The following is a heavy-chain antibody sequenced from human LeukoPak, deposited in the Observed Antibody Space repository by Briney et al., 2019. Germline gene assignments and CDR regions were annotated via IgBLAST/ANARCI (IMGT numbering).Heavy chain of an antibody. D-gene: IGHD3-10*01. Sequence: PGGSLRLSCAASGFTFSSYSMNWVRQAPGKGLEWVSSISSSSYIYYADSVKGRFTISRDNAKNSLYLQMNSLRAEDTAVYYCAREDYGSGSDFYGMDVWGQGTTVTVSS. CDR3: AREDYGSGSDFYGMDV. CDR1: GFTFSSYS. V-gene: IGHV3-21*01. CDR2: ISSSSYI. J-gene: IGHJ6*02.